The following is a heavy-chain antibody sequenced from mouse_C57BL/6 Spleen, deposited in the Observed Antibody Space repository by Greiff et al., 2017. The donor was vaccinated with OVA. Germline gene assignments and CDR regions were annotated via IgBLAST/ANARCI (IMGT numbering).Heavy chain of an antibody. V-gene: IGHV1-82*01. CDR3: ARGTVVEGFDY. Sequence: QVQLQQSGPELVKPGASVKISCKASGYAFSSSWMNWVKQRPGKGLEWIGRIYPGDGDTNYNGKFKGKATLTADKSSSTAYMQLSSLTSEDSAVYFCARGTVVEGFDYWGQGTTLTVSS. D-gene: IGHD1-1*01. CDR1: GYAFSSSW. J-gene: IGHJ2*01. CDR2: IYPGDGDT.